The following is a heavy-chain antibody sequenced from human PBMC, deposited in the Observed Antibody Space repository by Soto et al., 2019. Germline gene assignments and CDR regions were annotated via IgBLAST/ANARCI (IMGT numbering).Heavy chain of an antibody. J-gene: IGHJ4*02. CDR1: GFTFSSYG. Sequence: PGGSLRLSCAASGFTFSSYGMHWVRQAPGKGLEWVAVISYDGSNKYYADSVKGRFTISRDNSKNTLYLQMNSLRAEDTAVYYCAKDLAVAGTGLGYFDYWGQGTLVTVSS. CDR2: ISYDGSNK. CDR3: AKDLAVAGTGLGYFDY. D-gene: IGHD6-19*01. V-gene: IGHV3-30*18.